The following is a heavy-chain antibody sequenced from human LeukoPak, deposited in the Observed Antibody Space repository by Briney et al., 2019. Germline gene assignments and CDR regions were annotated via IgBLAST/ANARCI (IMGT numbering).Heavy chain of an antibody. V-gene: IGHV3-23*01. CDR1: GFPFSTYA. CDR2: ITGSGYNT. J-gene: IGHJ4*02. Sequence: EGSLRLSCAASGFPFSTYAMTWVRQAPGKGLEWVSSITGSGYNTYYPDSMRGRFTISRDNSKNTLFLQMDSLRAEDTAIYYCAKYKPSSPFDFWGQGTLVTVSS. D-gene: IGHD1-1*01. CDR3: AKYKPSSPFDF.